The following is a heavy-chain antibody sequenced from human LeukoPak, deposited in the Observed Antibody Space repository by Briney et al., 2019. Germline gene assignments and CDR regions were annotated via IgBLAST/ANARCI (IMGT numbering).Heavy chain of an antibody. CDR3: AKVRYCSGVNCYPDDN. V-gene: IGHV3-30*18. CDR1: GFLFSSYG. D-gene: IGHD2-15*01. Sequence: SGGSLRLSCAASGFLFSSYGMHGVRQAPGKGLEGVAFISYAGSNKYYADSVKGRFTISRDNSKNMLYLDMNSLSTEDTAVYYCAKVRYCSGVNCYPDDNWGQGTLVTVSS. CDR2: ISYAGSNK. J-gene: IGHJ4*02.